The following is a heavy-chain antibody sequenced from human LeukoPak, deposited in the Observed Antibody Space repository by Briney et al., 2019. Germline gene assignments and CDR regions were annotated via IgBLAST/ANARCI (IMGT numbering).Heavy chain of an antibody. CDR1: GYTFTDYY. Sequence: ASVKVSCKASGYTFTDYYIHWVRQAPGQGLERMGLIIANTGGTHYAQNFQGRVTMTRDASISTAYMELSRLKSDDTALYYCARDISGSYDYWGQGTLVTVSS. J-gene: IGHJ4*02. CDR3: ARDISGSYDY. D-gene: IGHD1-26*01. V-gene: IGHV1-2*02. CDR2: IIANTGGT.